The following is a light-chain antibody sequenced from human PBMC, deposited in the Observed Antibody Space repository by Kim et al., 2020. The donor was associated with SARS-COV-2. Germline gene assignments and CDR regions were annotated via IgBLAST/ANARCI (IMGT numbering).Light chain of an antibody. Sequence: VSPVQTARITCSGDILTKKYARWFQQKPGQAPMMVIYKDSKRPSGIPDRFSGSSSGTTVTLTISGAQVEDEADYYCYSAADNNLRVFGGGTQLTVL. J-gene: IGLJ3*02. CDR1: ILTKKY. CDR3: YSAADNNLRV. CDR2: KDS. V-gene: IGLV3-27*01.